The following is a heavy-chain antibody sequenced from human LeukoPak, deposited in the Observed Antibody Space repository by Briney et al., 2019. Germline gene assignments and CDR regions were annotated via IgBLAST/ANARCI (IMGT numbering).Heavy chain of an antibody. CDR3: ASHQPSGGWYNYYGMDV. J-gene: IGHJ6*02. V-gene: IGHV5-51*01. CDR2: IYPGDSDT. Sequence: GESLKISCKGSGYSFTSYWIGWVRQMPGKGLEWMGIIYPGDSDTRYSPSFQGQVTISADKSISTAYLQWSSLKASDTAMYYCASHQPSGGWYNYYGMDVWGQGTTVTVSS. CDR1: GYSFTSYW. D-gene: IGHD6-19*01.